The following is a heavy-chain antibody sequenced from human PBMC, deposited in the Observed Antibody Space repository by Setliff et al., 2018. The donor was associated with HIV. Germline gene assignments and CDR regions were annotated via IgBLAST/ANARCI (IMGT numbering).Heavy chain of an antibody. Sequence: ASVKVSCKVSGYTLTELSMHWVRQAPGKGLEWMGGFDPEDGERIYAQKFQGRVTMTEDTSTDTAYMELSSLRSEDTAVYYCATRDQQSAAVGTAHDAFDIWGQGTMVTVSS. CDR2: FDPEDGER. CDR1: GYTLTELS. J-gene: IGHJ3*02. V-gene: IGHV1-24*01. D-gene: IGHD6-13*01. CDR3: ATRDQQSAAVGTAHDAFDI.